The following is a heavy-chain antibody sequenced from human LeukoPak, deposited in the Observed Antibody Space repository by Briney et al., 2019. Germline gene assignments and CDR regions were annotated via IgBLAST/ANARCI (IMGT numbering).Heavy chain of an antibody. CDR1: GFTFDDYG. Sequence: PGGSLRLSCAASGFTFDDYGMSWVRQAPGKGLEWVSYISSGGSTIYYADSVKGRFTISRDNAKNSLYLQMNSLRAEDTAVYYCARRGSIPVVGDYFDYWGQGTLVTVSS. V-gene: IGHV3-11*01. D-gene: IGHD6-19*01. J-gene: IGHJ4*02. CDR2: ISSGGSTI. CDR3: ARRGSIPVVGDYFDY.